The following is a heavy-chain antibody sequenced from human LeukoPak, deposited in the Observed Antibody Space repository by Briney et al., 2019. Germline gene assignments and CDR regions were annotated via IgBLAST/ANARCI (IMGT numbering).Heavy chain of an antibody. CDR2: ISAYNGNT. V-gene: IGHV1-18*01. CDR1: GYTFTSYG. CDR3: AVYAPGYCSGGSCYSVIDYFDY. J-gene: IGHJ4*02. D-gene: IGHD2-15*01. Sequence: GASVKVSCKASGYTFTSYGISWVRQAPGQGLEWMGWISAYNGNTKYAQKLQGRVTMTTDTSTSTAYMELRSLRSDDTAVYYCAVYAPGYCSGGSCYSVIDYFDYWGQGTLVTVSS.